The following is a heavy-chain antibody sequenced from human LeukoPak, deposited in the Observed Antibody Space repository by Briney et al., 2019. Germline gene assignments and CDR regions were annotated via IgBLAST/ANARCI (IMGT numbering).Heavy chain of an antibody. Sequence: GGSLKLSCAAAGFTFSGSAMHWVRQAAGKWLDWVGRIRSKANSYATAYAASVKGRFTISRDDSKNTAYLQMNSLKTEDTAVYYCTSRTMVRGVSAAFDIWGQGTMVTVSS. CDR3: TSRTMVRGVSAAFDI. V-gene: IGHV3-73*01. D-gene: IGHD3-10*01. J-gene: IGHJ3*02. CDR2: IRSKANSYAT. CDR1: GFTFSGSA.